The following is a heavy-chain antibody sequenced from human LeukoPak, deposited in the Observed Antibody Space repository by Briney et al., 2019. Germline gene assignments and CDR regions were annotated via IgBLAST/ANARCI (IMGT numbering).Heavy chain of an antibody. J-gene: IGHJ3*01. CDR2: IYPDDSDT. Sequence: GESLKISCKTSGYSFTSYWIGWVRQMPGKGLEWLGIIYPDDSDTRYSPSFQGQVTISADKSISTAYLQWSGLKASDTATYYYAKTQSHLVLGDAFDFWGQGTMVTVSS. D-gene: IGHD3-16*01. V-gene: IGHV5-51*01. CDR1: GYSFTSYW. CDR3: AKTQSHLVLGDAFDF.